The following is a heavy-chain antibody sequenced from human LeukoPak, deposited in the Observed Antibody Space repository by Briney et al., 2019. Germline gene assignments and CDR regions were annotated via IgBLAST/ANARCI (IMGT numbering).Heavy chain of an antibody. Sequence: VASVKVSCKASGGTFSSYAISWVRQAPGQGLEWMGWISAYNGNTNYAQKLQGRVTMTTDTSTSTAYMELRSLRSDDTAVYYCARIFGSYGYFDYWGQGTLVTVSS. CDR2: ISAYNGNT. CDR3: ARIFGSYGYFDY. J-gene: IGHJ4*02. D-gene: IGHD5-18*01. V-gene: IGHV1-18*01. CDR1: GGTFSSYA.